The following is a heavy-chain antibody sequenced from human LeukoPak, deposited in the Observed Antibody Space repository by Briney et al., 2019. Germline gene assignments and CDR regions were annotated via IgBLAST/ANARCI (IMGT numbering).Heavy chain of an antibody. J-gene: IGHJ4*02. V-gene: IGHV3-23*01. CDR3: ANLKLSVMQLR. D-gene: IGHD6-13*01. CDR1: GFTFSSYA. Sequence: PGGSLRLPCAASGFTFSSYAMSWVRQAPGKGLEWVSAISGSGGSTYYAESVKGGFTISRDNSKNTLYLQMNSLRAEDTAVYYCANLKLSVMQLRWGQGTLVAVSS. CDR2: ISGSGGST.